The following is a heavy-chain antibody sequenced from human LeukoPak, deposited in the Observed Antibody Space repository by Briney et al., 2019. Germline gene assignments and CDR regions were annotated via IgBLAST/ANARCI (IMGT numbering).Heavy chain of an antibody. V-gene: IGHV4-39*07. CDR1: GGSISSSYYF. J-gene: IGHJ5*02. D-gene: IGHD4-17*01. CDR2: IYYSGST. Sequence: SETLSLTCTVSGGSISSSYYFWSWIRQPPGKGLEWIGSIYYSGSTNYNPSLKSRVTISVDTSKNQFSLKLSSVTAADTAVYYCARLAYGDYEGGPNWFDPWGQGTLVTVSS. CDR3: ARLAYGDYEGGPNWFDP.